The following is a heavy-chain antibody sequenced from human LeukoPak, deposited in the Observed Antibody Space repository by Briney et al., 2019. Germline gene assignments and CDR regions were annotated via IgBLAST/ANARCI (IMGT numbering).Heavy chain of an antibody. CDR3: ARGVGSRLRFLEWLLYPPDY. D-gene: IGHD3-3*01. Sequence: SLTCTVSGGSISSGDYYWSWIRQPPGKGLEWIGYIYYSGSTYYNPSLKSRVTISVDTSKNQFSLKLSSVTAADTAVYYCARGVGSRLRFLEWLLYPPDYWGQGTLVTVSS. V-gene: IGHV4-30-4*01. J-gene: IGHJ4*02. CDR2: IYYSGST. CDR1: GGSISSGDYY.